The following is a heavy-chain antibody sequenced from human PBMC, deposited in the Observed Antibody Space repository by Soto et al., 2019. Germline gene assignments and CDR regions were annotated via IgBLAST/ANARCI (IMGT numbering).Heavy chain of an antibody. CDR1: GFTFSDYY. Sequence: QVQLVESGGGLVKPGGSLRLSCAAFGFTFSDYYMTWIRQAPGKGLEWLSYISSTSGTIYYADSVKGRFTISRHNAKNSLYLQMNSLRAEDTAVYYCARSQSSLVVVPGGWGQGTLVTVSS. J-gene: IGHJ4*02. V-gene: IGHV3-11*01. CDR3: ARSQSSLVVVPGG. D-gene: IGHD2-21*01. CDR2: ISSTSGTI.